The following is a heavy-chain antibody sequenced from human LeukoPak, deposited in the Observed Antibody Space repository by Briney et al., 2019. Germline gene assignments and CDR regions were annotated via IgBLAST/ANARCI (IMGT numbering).Heavy chain of an antibody. CDR2: INSDGSST. D-gene: IGHD1-26*01. V-gene: IGHV3-74*01. CDR1: GFTFSRYW. CDR3: AKDSYRGSYYDFDY. J-gene: IGHJ4*02. Sequence: GGSLRLACAASGFTFSRYWMHWVRQAPGKGLVWVSRINSDGSSTYYADSVKGRFTISRDNSKNTLYLQMNSLRAEDTAVYYCAKDSYRGSYYDFDYWGQGTLVTVSS.